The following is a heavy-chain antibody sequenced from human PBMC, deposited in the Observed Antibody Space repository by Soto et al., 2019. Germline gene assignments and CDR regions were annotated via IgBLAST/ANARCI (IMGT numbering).Heavy chain of an antibody. CDR1: GGTFSSYA. J-gene: IGHJ4*02. D-gene: IGHD2-15*01. Sequence: QVQLVQSGAEVKKPGSSVKVSCKASGGTFSSYAISWVRQAPGQGLEWMGGIIPIFGTANHAQKFQGRVTITADESTSTAYMELSSLRSEDTAVYYCARDWDCSGGSCYSGGDYWGQGTLVTVSS. V-gene: IGHV1-69*01. CDR2: IIPIFGTA. CDR3: ARDWDCSGGSCYSGGDY.